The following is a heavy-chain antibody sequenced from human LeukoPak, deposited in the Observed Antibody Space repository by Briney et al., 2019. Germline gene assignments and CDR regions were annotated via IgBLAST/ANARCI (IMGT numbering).Heavy chain of an antibody. Sequence: GGSLRLSCAVSGFTFSKAWMGWVRQAPGEGLEWVGRTKSKTDGGTTDYAGPVKGRFTISRDDSKNTLYLQMSSLETEDTAVYYCTTDYYDTSGYSSYYWGQGTLVTVSS. D-gene: IGHD3-22*01. CDR3: TTDYYDTSGYSSYY. CDR1: GFTFSKAW. V-gene: IGHV3-15*01. CDR2: TKSKTDGGTT. J-gene: IGHJ4*02.